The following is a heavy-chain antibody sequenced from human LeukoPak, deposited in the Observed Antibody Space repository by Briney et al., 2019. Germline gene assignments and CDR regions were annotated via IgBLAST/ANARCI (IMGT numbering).Heavy chain of an antibody. J-gene: IGHJ6*03. V-gene: IGHV1-69*05. CDR3: AEGFLGYYYMDV. Sequence: SVKVSCKASGYTFTSYGISWVRQAPGQGLEWMGRIIPIFGTANYAQKFQGRVMITTDESTSTAYMELSSLRSEDTAVYYCAEGFLGYYYMDVWGKGTTVTVSS. D-gene: IGHD3-3*01. CDR2: IIPIFGTA. CDR1: GYTFTSYG.